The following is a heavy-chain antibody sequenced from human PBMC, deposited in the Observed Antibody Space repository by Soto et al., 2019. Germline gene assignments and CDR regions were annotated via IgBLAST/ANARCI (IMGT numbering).Heavy chain of an antibody. J-gene: IGHJ3*01. D-gene: IGHD3-3*01. CDR2: SIPIPDIT. V-gene: IGHV1-69*08. CDR3: ARDRITTRGDAFDL. CDR1: GGTFSTYI. Sequence: QVQLVQSGAEVRKPGSSVKVSCKAPGGTFSTYIISWVRQAPGQGLEWMGRSIPIPDITNYAQKFQCRVTVTADRSTSTAYMELTSLKSEDKAVDYCARDRITTRGDAFDLWGQGTMVTVSS.